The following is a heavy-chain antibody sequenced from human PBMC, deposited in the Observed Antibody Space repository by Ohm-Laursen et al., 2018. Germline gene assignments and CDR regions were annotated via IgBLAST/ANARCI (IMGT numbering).Heavy chain of an antibody. CDR1: GYTFPGHY. V-gene: IGHV1-2*02. J-gene: IGHJ4*02. CDR2: INPNSGGT. CDR3: AREVIDKAAAGTAFDY. Sequence: EASVKVSCKASGYTFPGHYMHWVRQAPGQGLEWMGWINPNSGGTNYAQKFQGRVTMTRDTSISTAYMELSRLRSDDTAVYYYAREVIDKAAAGTAFDYWGQGTLVTVSS. D-gene: IGHD6-13*01.